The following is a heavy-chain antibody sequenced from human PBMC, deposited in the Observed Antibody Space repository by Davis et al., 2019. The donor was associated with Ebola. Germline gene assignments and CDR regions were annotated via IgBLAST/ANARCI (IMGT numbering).Heavy chain of an antibody. Sequence: ASVKVSCKASGYTFKNYALSWVRQAPGQGLEWMGWISAYNGNTNYAQILQGRVTMTTDTSTGTAYMELRSLRSDDTAVYYCARDPMVRPPDPWGQGTLVTVSS. V-gene: IGHV1-18*01. CDR2: ISAYNGNT. CDR1: GYTFKNYA. D-gene: IGHD3-10*01. CDR3: ARDPMVRPPDP. J-gene: IGHJ5*02.